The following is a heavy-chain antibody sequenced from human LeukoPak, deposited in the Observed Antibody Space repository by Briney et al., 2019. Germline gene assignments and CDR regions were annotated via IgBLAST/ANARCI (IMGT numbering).Heavy chain of an antibody. CDR1: GYSISSYYY. J-gene: IGHJ3*02. CDR2: IYHTGST. V-gene: IGHV4-38-2*02. Sequence: SETLSLTCSVSGYSISSYYYWGWVRQPPGKGLEWIGSIYHTGSTYYNPSLKSRITMSMLASNNQFSLNLNSVTAADTAVYYCARDRYYDRKDAFDIWGQGTMVTVSS. CDR3: ARDRYYDRKDAFDI. D-gene: IGHD3-22*01.